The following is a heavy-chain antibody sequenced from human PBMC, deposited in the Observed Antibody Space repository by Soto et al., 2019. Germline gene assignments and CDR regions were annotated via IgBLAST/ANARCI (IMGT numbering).Heavy chain of an antibody. CDR3: TTALMITFGGVIVTRFDP. V-gene: IGHV3-15*01. D-gene: IGHD3-16*02. J-gene: IGHJ5*02. CDR1: GFTFSNAW. Sequence: PGGSLRLSCAASGFTFSNAWMSWVRQAPGKGLEWVGRIKSKTDGGTTDYAAPVKGRFTISRDDSKNTLYLQMNSLKTEDTAVYYCTTALMITFGGVIVTRFDPWGQGTLVTVSS. CDR2: IKSKTDGGTT.